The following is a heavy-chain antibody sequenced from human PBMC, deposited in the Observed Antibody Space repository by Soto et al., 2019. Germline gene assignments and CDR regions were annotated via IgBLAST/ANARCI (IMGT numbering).Heavy chain of an antibody. CDR3: VVYSSSSGRHFDY. V-gene: IGHV5-51*01. Sequence: GGSLKISCKSSGYIFSKYWIGWVRQMPGKGLEWMGIIYPGDSDTRYSPSFQGQVTISADKSITTAYLQWRSLKASDTAIYYCVVYSSSSGRHFDYWGQGTLVTVSS. CDR1: GYIFSKYW. CDR2: IYPGDSDT. J-gene: IGHJ4*02. D-gene: IGHD6-6*01.